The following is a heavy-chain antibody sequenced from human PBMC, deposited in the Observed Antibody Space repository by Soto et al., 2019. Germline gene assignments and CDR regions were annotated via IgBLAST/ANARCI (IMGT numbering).Heavy chain of an antibody. J-gene: IGHJ5*02. CDR2: IYYSGST. Sequence: SETLSLTCTVSGASVTSPSHYWSWIRQPPGKGLEWIGYIYYSGSTYYNPSLKSRVTISVDTSKNQFSLKLSSVTAADTAVYYCARYCSSTSCYKEGFWFDPWGQGTLVTVSS. CDR1: GASVTSPSHY. CDR3: ARYCSSTSCYKEGFWFDP. D-gene: IGHD2-2*02. V-gene: IGHV4-30-4*01.